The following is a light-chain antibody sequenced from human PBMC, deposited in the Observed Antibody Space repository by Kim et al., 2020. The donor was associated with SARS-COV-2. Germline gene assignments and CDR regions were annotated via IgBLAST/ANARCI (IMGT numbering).Light chain of an antibody. CDR3: QQRSNWPIT. CDR2: DAS. Sequence: LSPGERATLSCRASQSVSRYLAWYQQKPGQAPRLLIYDASNRATGIPARFSGSGSGTDFTLTISSPEPEDFAVYYCQQRSNWPITFGQGTRLEIK. J-gene: IGKJ5*01. V-gene: IGKV3-11*01. CDR1: QSVSRY.